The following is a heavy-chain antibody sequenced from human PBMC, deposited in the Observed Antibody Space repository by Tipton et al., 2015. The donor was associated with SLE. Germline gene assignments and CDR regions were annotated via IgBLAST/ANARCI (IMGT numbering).Heavy chain of an antibody. CDR3: ATYSSGWFDAFDI. CDR1: GGSVSSGSYY. CDR2: IYYSGST. Sequence: TLSLTCTVSGGSVSSGSYYWSWIRQPPGKGLEWIGYIYYSGSTYYNPSLKSRVTISVDTSKNQFSLKLSSVTAADTAVYYCATYSSGWFDAFDIWGQGTMVTVSS. J-gene: IGHJ3*02. V-gene: IGHV4-61*01. D-gene: IGHD6-19*01.